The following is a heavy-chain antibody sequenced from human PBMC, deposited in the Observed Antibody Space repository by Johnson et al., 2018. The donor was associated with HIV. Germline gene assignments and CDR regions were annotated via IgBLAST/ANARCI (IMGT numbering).Heavy chain of an antibody. Sequence: QVQLVESGGGVVQPGRSVRLSCAASGLNFSDYGMHWVRQAPGKGLEWVAVISYDGSNKYYADSVKGRFTISRDNSKNTLYLQMNSLRVEDTALYYCARGRPWGWELRRDAFDIWGQGTMVTVSS. V-gene: IGHV3-30*04. CDR1: GLNFSDYG. J-gene: IGHJ3*02. CDR2: ISYDGSNK. D-gene: IGHD1-26*01. CDR3: ARGRPWGWELRRDAFDI.